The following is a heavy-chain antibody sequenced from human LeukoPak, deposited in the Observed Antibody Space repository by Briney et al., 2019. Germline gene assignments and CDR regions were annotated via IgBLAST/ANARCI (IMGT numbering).Heavy chain of an antibody. CDR2: ISSSGSTI. J-gene: IGHJ4*02. CDR3: AGLYYSGSYSDY. D-gene: IGHD1-26*01. V-gene: IGHV3-48*04. Sequence: GGSLRLSCAASGFTFSSYWMSWVRQAPGKGLEWVSYISSSGSTIYYADSVKGRFTISRDNAKNSLYLQMNYLRAEDTAVYYCAGLYYSGSYSDYWGQGTLVTVSS. CDR1: GFTFSSYW.